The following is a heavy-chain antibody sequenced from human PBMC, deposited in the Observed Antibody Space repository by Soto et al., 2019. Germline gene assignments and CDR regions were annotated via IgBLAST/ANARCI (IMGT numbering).Heavy chain of an antibody. CDR3: ARDSLGIAVLGTGRSNNIWFDP. Sequence: QVQLQQWGAGLLKPSETLSLTCAVYGGSFSGYYWSWIRQPPGKGLEWIGEIKHSGSTNYNPYLKSRVTISIDTSKNQFSLKLSSVTAADTAIYYCARDSLGIAVLGTGRSNNIWFDPWGQGTLVTVSS. V-gene: IGHV4-34*01. J-gene: IGHJ5*02. CDR2: IKHSGST. CDR1: GGSFSGYY. D-gene: IGHD6-19*01.